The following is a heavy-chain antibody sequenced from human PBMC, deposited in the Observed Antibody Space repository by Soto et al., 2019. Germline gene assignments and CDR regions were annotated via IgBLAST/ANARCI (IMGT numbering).Heavy chain of an antibody. CDR1: GYTFTSYG. CDR2: ISAYNGNT. J-gene: IGHJ6*02. D-gene: IGHD2-21*02. CDR3: ARVYGGNSNYYYYCGMDV. V-gene: IGHV1-18*04. Sequence: GASVKVSCKASGYTFTSYGISWVRQAPGQGLEWMGWISAYNGNTNYAQKLQGRVTMTTDTSTSTAYMELRSLRSDDTAVYYCARVYGGNSNYYYYCGMDVWGQGTTVTVSS.